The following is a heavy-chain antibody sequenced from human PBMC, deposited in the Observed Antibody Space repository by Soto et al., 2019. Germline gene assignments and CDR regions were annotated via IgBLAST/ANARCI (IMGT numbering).Heavy chain of an antibody. V-gene: IGHV3-21*01. CDR2: ISSASTYI. D-gene: IGHD3-22*01. Sequence: EVQLVESGGGLVKPGGSLRLSCTASGFTFSRYSMIWVRQAPGKGLEWVSSISSASTYIFDADSLKGRFIISRDNSKNSLYLQMNSLRAEDTAVYYCARGDSNRYHYPPSWFDPWGQGTLVTVSS. J-gene: IGHJ5*02. CDR1: GFTFSRYS. CDR3: ARGDSNRYHYPPSWFDP.